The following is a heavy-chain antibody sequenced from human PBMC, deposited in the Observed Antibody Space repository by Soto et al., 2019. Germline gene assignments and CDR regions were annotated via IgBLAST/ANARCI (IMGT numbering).Heavy chain of an antibody. CDR1: GFTFSNAW. CDR3: TTDRLLDSRGYYPGDNY. CDR2: IKSKTEGGTT. V-gene: IGHV3-15*07. Sequence: EVQLVESGGGLVKPGGSLRLSCAASGFTFSNAWMNWVRQAPGKGLEWVGRIKSKTEGGTTDYVAPVKGRFTISRDDLKNTLYLQMNSLKTEDTAVYYCTTDRLLDSRGYYPGDNYWGQGTLVTVSS. J-gene: IGHJ4*02. D-gene: IGHD3-22*01.